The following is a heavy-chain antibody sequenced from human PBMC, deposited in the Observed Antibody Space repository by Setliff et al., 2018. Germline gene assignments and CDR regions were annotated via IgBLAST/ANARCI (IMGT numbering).Heavy chain of an antibody. CDR1: GFTFSSYA. CDR2: ISGSGGST. J-gene: IGHJ6*03. CDR3: GSRGGSSSWSLYYYYYMDV. D-gene: IGHD6-13*01. V-gene: IGHV3-23*01. Sequence: GGSLRLSCAASGFTFSSYAMSWVRQAPGKGLEWVSAISGSGGSTYYADSVKGRFTISRDNSKNTLYLQMNSLRAEDMAVYYCGSRGGSSSWSLYYYYYMDVWGKGTTVTVSS.